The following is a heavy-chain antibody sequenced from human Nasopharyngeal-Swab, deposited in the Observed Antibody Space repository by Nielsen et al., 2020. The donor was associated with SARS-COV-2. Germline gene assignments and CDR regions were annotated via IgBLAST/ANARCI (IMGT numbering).Heavy chain of an antibody. CDR2: IYYSGST. V-gene: IGHV4-39*01. J-gene: IGHJ4*02. CDR3: ARQRYSSGWDEDY. D-gene: IGHD6-19*01. Sequence: SETLSLTCTVSGGSISSSRYYWGWIRQPPGKGLEWIGSIYYSGSTYYNPSLKSRVTISVDTSKNQFSLKLSSVTAADTAVYYCARQRYSSGWDEDYWGQGTLVTVSS. CDR1: GGSISSSRYY.